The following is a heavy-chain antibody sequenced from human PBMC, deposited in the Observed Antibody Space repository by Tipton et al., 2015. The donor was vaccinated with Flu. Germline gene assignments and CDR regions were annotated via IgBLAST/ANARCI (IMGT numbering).Heavy chain of an antibody. CDR3: AKETYTDNHYHYGMDV. Sequence: RSLRLSCAASGFNFDQFDIHWVRQAPGKGLEWVSGISWDTTTIGYAPSVQGRFTISRDNHENSVYLQMNSLRPEDTALYYCAKETYTDNHYHYGMDVWGQGTTVTVSS. J-gene: IGHJ6*02. CDR1: GFNFDQFD. V-gene: IGHV3-9*01. CDR2: ISWDTTTI. D-gene: IGHD3-10*01.